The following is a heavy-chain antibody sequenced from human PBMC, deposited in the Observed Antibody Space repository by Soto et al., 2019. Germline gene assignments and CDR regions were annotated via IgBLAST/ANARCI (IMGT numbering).Heavy chain of an antibody. CDR2: ISGSGGST. J-gene: IGHJ5*02. Sequence: GGSLRLSCAASGFTFSSYAMSWVRQAPGKGLEWVSAISGSGGSTYYADSVKGRFTISRDNSKNTLYLQMNSLRAEDTAVYYCAKDRSWGVWSGRLFDPWGQGTLVTVSS. CDR1: GFTFSSYA. D-gene: IGHD3-3*01. CDR3: AKDRSWGVWSGRLFDP. V-gene: IGHV3-23*01.